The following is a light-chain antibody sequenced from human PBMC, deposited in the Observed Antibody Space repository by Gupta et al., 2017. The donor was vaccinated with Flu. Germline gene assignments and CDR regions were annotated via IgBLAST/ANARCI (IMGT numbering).Light chain of an antibody. V-gene: IGKV4-1*01. Sequence: DTVMTHSPVSLAVSLSERATINCRSSQSGCHSSNNKTYLTWYQQKPGQPPKLLIYWGSTRESGVPDSFRGIGSGTDFTLTISSLQAEDVAVYYCHQDSSFPRTLGQGTKVEIK. CDR3: HQDSSFPRT. CDR1: QSGCHSSNNKTY. J-gene: IGKJ1*01. CDR2: WGS.